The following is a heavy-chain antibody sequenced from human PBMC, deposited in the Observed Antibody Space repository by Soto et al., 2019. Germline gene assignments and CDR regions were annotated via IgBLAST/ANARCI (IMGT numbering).Heavy chain of an antibody. Sequence: GGSVRLSCAASGFTVSSNYMSWVRQAPGKGLEWVSVIYSGGSTYYADSVKGRFTISRDNSKNTLYLQMNSLRAEDTAVYYCAREINYDSSVAFDIWGQGTMVTVSS. CDR2: IYSGGST. V-gene: IGHV3-53*01. J-gene: IGHJ3*02. D-gene: IGHD3-22*01. CDR1: GFTVSSNY. CDR3: AREINYDSSVAFDI.